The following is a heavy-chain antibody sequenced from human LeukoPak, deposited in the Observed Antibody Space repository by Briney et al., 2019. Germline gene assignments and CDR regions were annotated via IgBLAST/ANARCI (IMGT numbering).Heavy chain of an antibody. Sequence: AGGSLRLSCAASGFTFSSYEMHWVRRAPGKGLEWVADISSSGTTIYYADSVKGRFTISRDNAKNSLYLQMNSLRAEDTAVYYCARLLVATPGVDPWGQGTLVTVSS. J-gene: IGHJ5*02. D-gene: IGHD5-12*01. V-gene: IGHV3-48*03. CDR2: ISSSGTTI. CDR3: ARLLVATPGVDP. CDR1: GFTFSSYE.